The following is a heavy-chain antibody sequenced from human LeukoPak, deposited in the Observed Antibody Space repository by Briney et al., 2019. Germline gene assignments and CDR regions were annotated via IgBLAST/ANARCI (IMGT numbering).Heavy chain of an antibody. CDR2: INPNSGGT. J-gene: IGHJ4*02. Sequence: ASVKVSCKASGYTFTDYYMHWVRQAPGQGLEWMGRINPNSGGTNYAQKFQGRVTMTRDTSISTAYMELSRLRSDDTAVYYCARPTKHDYSKPLDYWGQGTLVTVSS. V-gene: IGHV1-2*06. CDR3: ARPTKHDYSKPLDY. CDR1: GYTFTDYY. D-gene: IGHD4-11*01.